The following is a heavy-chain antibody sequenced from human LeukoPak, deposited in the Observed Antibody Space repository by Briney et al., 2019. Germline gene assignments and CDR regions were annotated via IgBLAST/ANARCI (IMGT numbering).Heavy chain of an antibody. Sequence: PSETLSLTCTVSGGSISSYYWSWIRQPPGKGLEWIGYIYYSGSTNYNSSLKSRVTISVDTSKNQFSLKLRSVTAADTAVYYCARGGLRYFSYWGQGTLVTVSS. D-gene: IGHD3-9*01. J-gene: IGHJ4*02. CDR1: GGSISSYY. CDR2: IYYSGST. CDR3: ARGGLRYFSY. V-gene: IGHV4-59*01.